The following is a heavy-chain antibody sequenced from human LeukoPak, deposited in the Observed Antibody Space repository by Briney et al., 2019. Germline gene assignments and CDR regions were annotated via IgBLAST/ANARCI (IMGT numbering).Heavy chain of an antibody. J-gene: IGHJ4*02. CDR3: ARDKRGAINGRIDY. Sequence: PGRSLRLSCAASGFTFDDYAMHWVRQAPGKGLERVSGISWNSGSIGYADSVKGRFTISRDNAKNSLYLQMNSLRAEDTALYYCARDKRGAINGRIDYWGQGTLVTVSS. D-gene: IGHD5-12*01. CDR1: GFTFDDYA. CDR2: ISWNSGSI. V-gene: IGHV3-9*01.